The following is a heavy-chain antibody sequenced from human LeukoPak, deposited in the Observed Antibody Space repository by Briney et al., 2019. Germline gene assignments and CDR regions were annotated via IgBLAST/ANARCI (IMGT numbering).Heavy chain of an antibody. J-gene: IGHJ4*02. V-gene: IGHV3-11*01. D-gene: IGHD3-3*01. Sequence: GGSLRLSCVASGFTFSDYYMSWIRQAPGKGLEWVSCISSSGYTIYYADSVKGRFTISRDNAKNSLYLQMDSLRAEDTAVYYCARDSGVVHQGPGYWGQGTLVTVSS. CDR3: ARDSGVVHQGPGY. CDR2: ISSSGYTI. CDR1: GFTFSDYY.